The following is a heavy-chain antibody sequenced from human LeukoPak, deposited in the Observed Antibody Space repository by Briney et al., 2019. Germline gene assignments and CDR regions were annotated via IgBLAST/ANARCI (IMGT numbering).Heavy chain of an antibody. CDR1: GGSISSGGYY. CDR3: ARDLGSLVPAAIEYYGMDV. CDR2: IYYSGST. J-gene: IGHJ6*02. Sequence: SETLSLTCTVSGGSISSGGYYWSWIRQHPGKGLEWIGYIYYSGSTYYNPSLKSRVTISADTSKNQFSLQLSSVTAADTAVYYCARDLGSLVPAAIEYYGMDVWGQGTTVTVSS. V-gene: IGHV4-31*03. D-gene: IGHD2-2*01.